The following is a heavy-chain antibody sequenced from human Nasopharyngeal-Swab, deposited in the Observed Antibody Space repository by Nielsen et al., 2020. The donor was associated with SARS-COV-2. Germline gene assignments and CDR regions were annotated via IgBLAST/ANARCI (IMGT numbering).Heavy chain of an antibody. V-gene: IGHV1-46*01. Sequence: WERQATGQGFEWMGVVNPSGGATQYAQKFQGRVTMTSDTSTSTVYVELGSLRSDDTAVYYCARDRDGYNLGTGDYWGQGTLVTVSS. CDR2: VNPSGGAT. CDR3: ARDRDGYNLGTGDY. J-gene: IGHJ4*02. D-gene: IGHD5-24*01.